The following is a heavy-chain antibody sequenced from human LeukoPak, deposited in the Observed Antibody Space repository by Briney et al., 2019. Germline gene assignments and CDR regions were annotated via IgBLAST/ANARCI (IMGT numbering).Heavy chain of an antibody. CDR2: INPSGGST. Sequence: ASVKVSCKASGYTFTSYYMHWVRPAPGQGLEWMGIINPSGGSTSYAQKFQGRVTMTRDTSTSTVYMELSSLRSEDTAVYYCARAVVVGPFDYWGQGTLVTVSS. CDR3: ARAVVVGPFDY. J-gene: IGHJ4*02. CDR1: GYTFTSYY. V-gene: IGHV1-46*01. D-gene: IGHD2-15*01.